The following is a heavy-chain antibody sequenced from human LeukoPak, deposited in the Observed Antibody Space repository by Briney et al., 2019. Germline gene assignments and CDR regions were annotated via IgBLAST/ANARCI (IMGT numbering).Heavy chain of an antibody. CDR1: GFSISTNDYH. CDR3: SKGGPHTVTTYRWFDP. D-gene: IGHD4-17*01. Sequence: SETLSLTCTVSGFSISTNDYHWGWIRQPPGKGLEWIGPISYTGSTYYNPSLKSRVTMSVDTSKNQFSLWLSSVTAADTAVYYCSKGGPHTVTTYRWFDPRGQGTLVTVSS. CDR2: ISYTGST. V-gene: IGHV4-39*02. J-gene: IGHJ5*02.